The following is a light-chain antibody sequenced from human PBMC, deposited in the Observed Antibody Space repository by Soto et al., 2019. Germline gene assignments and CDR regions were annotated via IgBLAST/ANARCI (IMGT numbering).Light chain of an antibody. J-gene: IGLJ3*02. CDR2: EDN. Sequence: QSVLTQPASVSGSPGQSITISCTGTSSDVGRYNLVSWYQQHPGKAPHLMIYEDNKRPSGVSNRFSGSKSGNRASLTISGLQADDEADYYCCSYAGSSIWVFGGGTQLTVL. CDR3: CSYAGSSIWV. V-gene: IGLV2-23*01. CDR1: SSDVGRYNL.